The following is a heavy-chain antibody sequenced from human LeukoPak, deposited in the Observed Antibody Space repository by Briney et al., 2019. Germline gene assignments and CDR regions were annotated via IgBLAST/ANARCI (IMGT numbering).Heavy chain of an antibody. J-gene: IGHJ4*02. CDR1: GVSFSGSY. CDR3: TKTSPGVPLDF. CDR2: ISLTGRT. V-gene: IGHV4-34*01. Sequence: SETLSLTCAVSGVSFSGSYWSWIRQPPGKGPEWVGEISLTGRTSYNPSLKSRVTISLDTSKNQFSLRLSFVTAADTAVYYCTKTSPGVPLDFWGQGTLVTVSS. D-gene: IGHD7-27*01.